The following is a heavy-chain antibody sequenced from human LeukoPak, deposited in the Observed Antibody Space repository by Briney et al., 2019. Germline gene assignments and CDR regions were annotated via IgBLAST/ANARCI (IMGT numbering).Heavy chain of an antibody. J-gene: IGHJ4*02. V-gene: IGHV4-34*01. D-gene: IGHD4-17*01. CDR3: ASERTTNSLLDY. CDR2: INHSGST. CDR1: GGSFSGYY. Sequence: PSETLSLTCAVYGGSFSGYYWSWIRQPPGKGLEWIWEINHSGSTNYNPSLKSRLTRSVDTSKNQFSLKTRSVTAAHTAVPYCASERTTNSLLDYWGKGTLVTVSS.